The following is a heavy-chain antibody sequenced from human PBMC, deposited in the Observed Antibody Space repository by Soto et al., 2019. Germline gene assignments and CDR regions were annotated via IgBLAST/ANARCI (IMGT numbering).Heavy chain of an antibody. CDR2: INHSGST. J-gene: IGHJ6*02. Sequence: SETLSLTCAVYGGSFSGYYWSWIRQPPGKGLEWIGEINHSGSTNYNPSLKSRVTISVDTSKNQFSLKLSSVTAADTAVYYCARVDIIAADGRLNYGMDVWGQGTTVIFSS. D-gene: IGHD6-13*01. V-gene: IGHV4-34*01. CDR1: GGSFSGYY. CDR3: ARVDIIAADGRLNYGMDV.